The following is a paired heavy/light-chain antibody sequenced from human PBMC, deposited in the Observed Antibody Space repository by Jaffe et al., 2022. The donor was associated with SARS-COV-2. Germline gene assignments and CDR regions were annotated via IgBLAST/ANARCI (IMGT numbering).Heavy chain of an antibody. D-gene: IGHD1-7*01. V-gene: IGHV3-43*01. J-gene: IGHJ2*01. Sequence: EVQLVESGGAVVQPGGSLRLSCAASGFTFDDHSMYWVRQGPGKGLEWVSLISWDGGGRHYADSVKGRFTISRDNSKNSLYLEMNSVTTEDTALYYCARGTGTIGLGWYFDLWGRGTLVTVSS. CDR1: GFTFDDHS. CDR3: ARGTGTIGLGWYFDL. CDR2: ISWDGGGR.
Light chain of an antibody. CDR2: DVS. J-gene: IGLJ2*01. V-gene: IGLV2-14*03. CDR1: SFDIGGYNY. CDR3: SSYRSTTLVV. Sequence: QSALTQPASVSGSPGQSITISCTGTSFDIGGYNYVSWYQQHPGKGPKLMIYDVSNRPSGVSNRFSGSKSGNTASLTISGLQAEDEADYYCSSYRSTTLVVFGGGTKLTVL.